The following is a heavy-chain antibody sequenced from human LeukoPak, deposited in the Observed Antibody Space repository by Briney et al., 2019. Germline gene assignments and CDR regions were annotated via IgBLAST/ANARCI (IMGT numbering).Heavy chain of an antibody. J-gene: IGHJ4*02. V-gene: IGHV3-74*01. CDR1: GFTFSSYW. CDR3: VRTLAYYYDSGGFDY. CDR2: INSDGSST. D-gene: IGHD3-22*01. Sequence: GWSLRLSCAPSGFTFSSYWMHWVRQVPGKGLVWVSRINSDGSSTNYADPVRGRFTISRDNAKNTLFLQMNSLRAEDTAVYYCVRTLAYYYDSGGFDYWGQGTLVTVSS.